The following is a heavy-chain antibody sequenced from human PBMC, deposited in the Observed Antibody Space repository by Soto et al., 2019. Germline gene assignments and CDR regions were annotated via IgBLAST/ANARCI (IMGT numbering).Heavy chain of an antibody. CDR2: IKYDGSEK. V-gene: IGHV3-7*03. CDR1: GFTFSSYW. J-gene: IGHJ4*02. CDR3: ASSPHKDSRPDY. D-gene: IGHD3-22*01. Sequence: PVGSLRLSCAASGFTFSSYWMSWVRQAPGRGLEWMANIKYDGSEKYYVDFVKGRLTISRDNAKNSLYLQMNSLRAEDTAVYYCASSPHKDSRPDYWGQGTLVTVS.